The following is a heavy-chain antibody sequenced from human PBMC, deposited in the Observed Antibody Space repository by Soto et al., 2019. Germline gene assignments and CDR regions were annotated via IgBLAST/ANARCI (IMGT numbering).Heavy chain of an antibody. CDR3: ARGSVWARTAVDP. CDR1: GYTFTNYD. Sequence: QVQLVQSGAEVKKPGASVKVSCKASGYTFTNYDINWVRQATGQGLEWMGWMNPNSGNTGYSQKLQGRLTMARNTSISTAYMELSSLRSDDTAVYYCARGSVWARTAVDPWGQGTLVTVSS. CDR2: MNPNSGNT. J-gene: IGHJ5*02. V-gene: IGHV1-8*01. D-gene: IGHD1-26*01.